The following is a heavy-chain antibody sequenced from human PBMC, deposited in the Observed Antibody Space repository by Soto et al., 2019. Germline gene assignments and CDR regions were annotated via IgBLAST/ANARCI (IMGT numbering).Heavy chain of an antibody. D-gene: IGHD6-19*01. CDR1: GFTFSSYA. CDR3: AKDFYSSGWTYYYYYYMDV. CDR2: ISGSGGST. J-gene: IGHJ6*03. V-gene: IGHV3-23*01. Sequence: GGSLRLSCAASGFTFSSYAMSWVRQAPGKGLEWVSAISGSGGSTYYADSVKGRFTISRDNSKNTLYLQMNSLRAEDTAVYYCAKDFYSSGWTYYYYYYMDVWGKGTTVTVSS.